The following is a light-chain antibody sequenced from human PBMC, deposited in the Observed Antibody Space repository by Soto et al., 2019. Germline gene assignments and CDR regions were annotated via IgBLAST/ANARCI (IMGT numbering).Light chain of an antibody. V-gene: IGKV3-15*01. CDR2: GAS. J-gene: IGKJ1*01. CDR3: QQYKNLPFWT. Sequence: EIVMTQSPATLSVSPGEGATLSCRASQSVSTKLAWYQHKPGQAPSLLIYGASNRDTDIPTSFSGSGSGTEFTLTISSLQSADFAVYYCQQYKNLPFWTFGQGTKVEIK. CDR1: QSVSTK.